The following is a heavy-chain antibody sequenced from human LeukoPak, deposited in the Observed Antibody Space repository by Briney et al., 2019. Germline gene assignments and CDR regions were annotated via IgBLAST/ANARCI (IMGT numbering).Heavy chain of an antibody. Sequence: ASVKVSFKASGGTFSSYAISWVRQATGQGLEWMGWMNPNSGNTGYAQKFQGSVTMTRNTSISTAYMELSSLRSDATAVYYCARRPRVADTRGGAYYYSMDVWGKGTTVTVSS. D-gene: IGHD2-15*01. J-gene: IGHJ6*03. V-gene: IGHV1-8*02. CDR2: MNPNSGNT. CDR3: ARRPRVADTRGGAYYYSMDV. CDR1: GGTFSSYA.